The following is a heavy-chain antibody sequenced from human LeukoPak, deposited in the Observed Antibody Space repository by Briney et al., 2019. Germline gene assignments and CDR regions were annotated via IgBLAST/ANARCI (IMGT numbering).Heavy chain of an antibody. CDR1: GFTFSSYE. J-gene: IGHJ4*02. Sequence: PGGSLRLSCAASGFTFSSYEMNWVRQAPGKGLEWVSYISSSGSTIYYADSVKGRFTISRDNAKNSLYLQMNSLRAEDTAVYYCARDLLVAVAGAVDYWGQGTLVTVSS. CDR2: ISSSGSTI. V-gene: IGHV3-48*03. CDR3: ARDLLVAVAGAVDY. D-gene: IGHD6-19*01.